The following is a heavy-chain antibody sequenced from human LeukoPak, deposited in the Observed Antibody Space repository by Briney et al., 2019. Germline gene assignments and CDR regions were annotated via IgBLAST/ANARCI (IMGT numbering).Heavy chain of an antibody. D-gene: IGHD3-16*01. CDR3: ARGNILGYYFDY. J-gene: IGHJ4*02. CDR2: VIPIFGTP. Sequence: GSSVHVSRKASGGTLIRYAISWVRQAPGQGREWMGGVIPIFGTPNYAQTCQGRVTITTDESTSTAYMEPSSLRSEDTSVYYCARGNILGYYFDYWGQGTLVAVSS. CDR1: GGTLIRYA. V-gene: IGHV1-69*05.